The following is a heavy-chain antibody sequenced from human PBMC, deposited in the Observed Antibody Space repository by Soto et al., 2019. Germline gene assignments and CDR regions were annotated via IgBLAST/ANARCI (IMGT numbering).Heavy chain of an antibody. Sequence: GGSLRLSCAASGFTFSSYAMSWVRQAPGKGLEWVSAVSGSGDSTYCADSVKGRFTISRDNSKNTLYLQMNSLRAEDTAVYYCAKGRASDCPGCTQDYWGQGTLVTVSS. D-gene: IGHD2-21*02. CDR2: VSGSGDST. CDR3: AKGRASDCPGCTQDY. V-gene: IGHV3-23*01. CDR1: GFTFSSYA. J-gene: IGHJ4*02.